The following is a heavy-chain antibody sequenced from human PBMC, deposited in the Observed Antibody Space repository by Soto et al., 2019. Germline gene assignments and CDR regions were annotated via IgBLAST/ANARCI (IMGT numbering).Heavy chain of an antibody. V-gene: IGHV1-69*13. Sequence: ASVKVSCKASGGTFSSYAISWVRQAPGQGLEWMGGIIPIFGTANYAQKFQGRVTITADESTSTAYMELGSLRPEDTAVYYCARDPPTIAAAGIYYYYCMDVWGQGTTVTVSS. CDR2: IIPIFGTA. CDR1: GGTFSSYA. J-gene: IGHJ6*02. CDR3: ARDPPTIAAAGIYYYYCMDV. D-gene: IGHD6-13*01.